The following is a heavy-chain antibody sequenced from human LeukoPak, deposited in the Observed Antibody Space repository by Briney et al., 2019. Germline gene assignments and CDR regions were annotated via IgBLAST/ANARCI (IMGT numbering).Heavy chain of an antibody. CDR3: ARVFGVHAIDI. V-gene: IGHV4-4*07. Sequence: ETLSLTCTVSGGSISSYYWSWIRQPAGKGLEWIGRIYTSGSTTYSPSLRSRVTISKDASNNQFSLMLTSVTAADTALYNCARVFGVHAIDIWGQGTMVTVSS. D-gene: IGHD3-3*01. CDR1: GGSISSYY. CDR2: IYTSGST. J-gene: IGHJ3*02.